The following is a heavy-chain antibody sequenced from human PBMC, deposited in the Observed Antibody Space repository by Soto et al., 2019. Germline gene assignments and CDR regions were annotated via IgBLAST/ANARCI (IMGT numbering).Heavy chain of an antibody. D-gene: IGHD6-19*01. CDR1: GFTFSSFA. CDR3: AREGGVSGWYWGGDY. J-gene: IGHJ4*02. Sequence: GGSLRRSCAASGFTFSSFAMHWVRQAPGKGLERVALISYDGSNKYYADSVKGRFTISRDNSKNTLYLQMNSLRAEDTALYYCAREGGVSGWYWGGDYWGQGTLVTVSS. CDR2: ISYDGSNK. V-gene: IGHV3-30-3*01.